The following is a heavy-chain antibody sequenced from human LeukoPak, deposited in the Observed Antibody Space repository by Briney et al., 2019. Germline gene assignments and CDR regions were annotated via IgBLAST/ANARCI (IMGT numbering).Heavy chain of an antibody. Sequence: PSETLSLTCTVPDGSVSSRNYYWSWIRQPPGKGLEWIGYIKYSGSTNYDPSLRSRLTISVDTSNNQFSLRLTSVTAADTAVYYCARDQTSYGAPGFDPWGQGTPVTVSS. CDR1: DGSVSSRNYY. J-gene: IGHJ5*02. CDR3: ARDQTSYGAPGFDP. D-gene: IGHD2/OR15-2a*01. V-gene: IGHV4-61*01. CDR2: IKYSGST.